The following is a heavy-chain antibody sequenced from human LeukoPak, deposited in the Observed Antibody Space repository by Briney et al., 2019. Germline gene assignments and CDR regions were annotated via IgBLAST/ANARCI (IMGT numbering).Heavy chain of an antibody. CDR1: GYSFTSYW. D-gene: IGHD4-17*01. CDR3: ARRPDHGDYHVDP. Sequence: GESLKISCKGSGYSFTSYWIGWVRQMPGKGLEWMGIIYPGDSDTRYSPSFQGQVTISADKSTSTAYLQWSSLKASDTAMYYCARRPDHGDYHVDPWGQGTLVTVSS. CDR2: IYPGDSDT. J-gene: IGHJ5*02. V-gene: IGHV5-51*01.